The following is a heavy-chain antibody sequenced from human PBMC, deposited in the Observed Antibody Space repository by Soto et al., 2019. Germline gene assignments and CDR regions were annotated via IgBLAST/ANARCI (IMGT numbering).Heavy chain of an antibody. V-gene: IGHV3-48*02. J-gene: IGHJ4*02. Sequence: PGGSLRLSCAASGFTFSSYSMNWVRQAPGKGLEWVSYISSSSSTIYYADSVKGRFTISRDNAKNSLYLQMNRLRDEDTVLYYCARESYDILTGYYKGLDYWGQGTLVTVSS. CDR3: ARESYDILTGYYKGLDY. CDR1: GFTFSSYS. D-gene: IGHD3-9*01. CDR2: ISSSSSTI.